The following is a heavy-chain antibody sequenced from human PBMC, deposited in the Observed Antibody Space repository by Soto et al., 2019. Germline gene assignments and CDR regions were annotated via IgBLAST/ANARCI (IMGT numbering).Heavy chain of an antibody. V-gene: IGHV1-69*05. CDR3: ARDKDTYYGMDV. Sequence: KVSCKASGGTFSSYAISWVRQAPGQGLEWMGGIIPIFGTANYAQKFQGRVTMTRDTSTSTVYMELSSLRSEDTAVYYCARDKDTYYGMDVWGQGTTVTVSS. CDR1: GGTFSSYA. J-gene: IGHJ6*02. CDR2: IIPIFGTA. D-gene: IGHD5-18*01.